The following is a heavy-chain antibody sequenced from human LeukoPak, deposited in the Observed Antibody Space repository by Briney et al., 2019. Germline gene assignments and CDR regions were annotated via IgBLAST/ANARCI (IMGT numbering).Heavy chain of an antibody. D-gene: IGHD1-1*01. CDR2: IGPIGVYT. Sequence: PGGFLRLSCAASGFTFSDYAMHWVRQAPGKGLEFVSVIGPIGVYTYYANSVKGRFTISRDNSKSTVSLQMGSLRDEDMAVYYCARSPPGRTNWNYYDYWGRGTLVTVSS. CDR3: ARSPPGRTNWNYYDY. J-gene: IGHJ4*02. CDR1: GFTFSDYA. V-gene: IGHV3-64*01.